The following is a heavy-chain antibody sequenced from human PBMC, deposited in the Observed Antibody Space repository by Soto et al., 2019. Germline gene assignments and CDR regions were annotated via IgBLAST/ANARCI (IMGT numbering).Heavy chain of an antibody. CDR2: INDRGSI. D-gene: IGHD3-9*01. J-gene: IGHJ2*01. CDR3: ARESHDILTGPPWVWYFDL. V-gene: IGHV4-34*01. Sequence: QVQLQQWGAGPLRPLETLSLTCGVSGGSFSGYYWAWIRQSPGKGLERIGEINDRGSINYNPSLKSRVSISVDTSKNHYSLSLRSVTAADTAVYYCARESHDILTGPPWVWYFDLWGRGTLVTVSS. CDR1: GGSFSGYY.